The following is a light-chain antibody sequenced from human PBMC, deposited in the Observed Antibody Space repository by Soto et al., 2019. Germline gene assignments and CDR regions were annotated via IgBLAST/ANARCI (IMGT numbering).Light chain of an antibody. V-gene: IGKV1-17*03. Sequence: DIQMTQSPSAMSASVGDRVTITCRASQGFSNNLAWFQQKPGKVPKRLIYAVSSLQSGVPSRFSGSGSGKEFTLTISSLTPEDFATYYCQQYDSSPWTLGQGTKADSK. CDR2: AVS. J-gene: IGKJ1*01. CDR3: QQYDSSPWT. CDR1: QGFSNN.